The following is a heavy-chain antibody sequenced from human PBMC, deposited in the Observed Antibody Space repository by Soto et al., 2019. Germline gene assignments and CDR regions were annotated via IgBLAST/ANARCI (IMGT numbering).Heavy chain of an antibody. V-gene: IGHV3-30*18. CDR1: GFTFSSYG. J-gene: IGHJ6*02. D-gene: IGHD7-27*01. Sequence: QVQLVESGGGVVQPGRSLRLSCAASGFTFSSYGMHWVRQAPGKGLEWVAVISYDGSNKYYADSVKGRFTISRDNSKNTPYLQMNSQRAEDTAVYYCAKYLLGPGGAYGMDVWGQGTTVTVSS. CDR2: ISYDGSNK. CDR3: AKYLLGPGGAYGMDV.